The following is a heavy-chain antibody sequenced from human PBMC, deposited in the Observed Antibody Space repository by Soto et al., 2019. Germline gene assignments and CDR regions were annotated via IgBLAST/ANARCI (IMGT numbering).Heavy chain of an antibody. J-gene: IGHJ5*02. Sequence: GGSLRLSCGASGFTFSNYVMHWVRQAPGKGLEWVAVISYDGSNKNYADSVKGRFTISRDNSKNTLYLQMNSLRAEDTAMYYCARGSGYDWFDPWGQGTLVTVSS. CDR2: ISYDGSNK. D-gene: IGHD5-12*01. V-gene: IGHV3-30-3*01. CDR3: ARGSGYDWFDP. CDR1: GFTFSNYV.